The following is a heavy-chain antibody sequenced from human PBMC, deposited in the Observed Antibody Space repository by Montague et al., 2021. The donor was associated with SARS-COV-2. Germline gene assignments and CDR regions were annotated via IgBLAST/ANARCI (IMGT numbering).Heavy chain of an antibody. V-gene: IGHV4-4*02. D-gene: IGHD3-10*01. CDR2: IYHSGST. CDR1: GGSISSSNC. CDR3: GSAPRPQVWFGDNYWYFVP. J-gene: IGHJ2*01. Sequence: SETLSLTCAVAGGSISSSNCWSWVRQPPGKGLEWFGEIYHSGSTXYNPSLESRVTISVDKSKNQFSLKLSSVTAADTAVYYCGSAPRPQVWFGDNYWYFVPWGRGTLVTVSS.